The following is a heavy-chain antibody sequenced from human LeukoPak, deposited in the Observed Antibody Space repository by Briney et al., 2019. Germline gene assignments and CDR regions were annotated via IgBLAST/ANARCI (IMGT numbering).Heavy chain of an antibody. CDR2: INHSGST. CDR1: GGSISSYY. D-gene: IGHD3-3*01. Sequence: TSETLSLTCTVSGGSISSYYWSWIRQPPGKGLEWIGEINHSGSTNYNPSLKSRVTISVDTSKNQFSLKLSSVTAADTAVYYCARKSGYVDYWGQGTLVTVSS. J-gene: IGHJ4*02. V-gene: IGHV4-34*01. CDR3: ARKSGYVDY.